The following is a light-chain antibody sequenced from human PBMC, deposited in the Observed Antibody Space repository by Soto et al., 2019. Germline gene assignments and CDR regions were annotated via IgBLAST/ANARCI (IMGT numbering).Light chain of an antibody. CDR3: QQYGSSPYT. Sequence: EIVLTQSPATLSLSPGDRATLSCRASQSVRSTYLAWYQQKPGLAPRLLIYDATVRATGVPGRFSGGGSGTDFTLTIDRLEPEDFAVYYCQQYGSSPYTFGQGTKLEI. J-gene: IGKJ2*01. CDR1: QSVRSTY. V-gene: IGKV3D-20*01. CDR2: DAT.